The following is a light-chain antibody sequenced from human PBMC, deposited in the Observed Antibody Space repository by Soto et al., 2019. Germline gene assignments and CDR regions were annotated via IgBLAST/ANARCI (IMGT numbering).Light chain of an antibody. J-gene: IGLJ2*01. CDR2: LRSDGSH. CDR3: QTWDTGARVV. CDR1: SGHSSYA. Sequence: QPVLTQSPSASASLGASVKLTCTLSSGHSSYAIAWHQQQPEKGPRYLMKLRSDGSHSKGDGIPDRFSGSSSGAERYLTISSLQSEDEADYYCQTWDTGARVVFGGGTKLTVL. V-gene: IGLV4-69*01.